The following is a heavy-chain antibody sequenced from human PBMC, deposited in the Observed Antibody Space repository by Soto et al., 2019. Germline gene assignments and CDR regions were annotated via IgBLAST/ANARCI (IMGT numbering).Heavy chain of an antibody. CDR3: ARVAVVTRGIDY. V-gene: IGHV3-74*01. CDR1: GFTFSDSW. D-gene: IGHD6-19*01. J-gene: IGHJ4*02. CDR2: VNEYDTDR. Sequence: EVQLVESGGGLVQPGGSLRLSCVASGFTFSDSWMHWVRQAPGKGLVWVSRVNEYDTDRNYADSVKGRFTISRDNARKTGYLEMNSLRAEDTTVYYCARVAVVTRGIDYWGQGTLVTVSS.